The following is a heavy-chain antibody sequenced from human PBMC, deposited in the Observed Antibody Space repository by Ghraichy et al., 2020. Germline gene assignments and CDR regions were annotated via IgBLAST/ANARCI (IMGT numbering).Heavy chain of an antibody. CDR1: GGSFSDYD. CDR2: ITDSGSI. J-gene: IGHJ5*02. V-gene: IGHV4-34*01. D-gene: IGHD1-1*01. Sequence: ESLNISCAVYGGSFSDYDWTWIRQPPGKCLEWIGEITDSGSIDSNASLKSRVSISLDTSKNQFSLKLSSVTAADTAVYFCARVVFSNNWTPVHWFDPCGQGTLVIVSS. CDR3: ARVVFSNNWTPVHWFDP.